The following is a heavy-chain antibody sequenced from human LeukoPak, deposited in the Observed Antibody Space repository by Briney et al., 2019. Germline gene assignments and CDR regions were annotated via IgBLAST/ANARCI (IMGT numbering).Heavy chain of an antibody. J-gene: IGHJ4*02. Sequence: HAGGSLRISCAASGFLLRSYWMSWVRQAPGKGLEWVASIKQDGSEIYYMDSVKGRFTISRDNARNSLYLQMSSLRAEDTAVYYCAKERAGYTNPYYFDYWGQGTLVTVSS. CDR2: IKQDGSEI. CDR1: GFLLRSYW. D-gene: IGHD3-16*02. V-gene: IGHV3-7*01. CDR3: AKERAGYTNPYYFDY.